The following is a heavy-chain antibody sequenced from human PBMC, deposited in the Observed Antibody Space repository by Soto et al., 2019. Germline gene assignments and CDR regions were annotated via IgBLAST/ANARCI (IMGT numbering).Heavy chain of an antibody. CDR2: IYYSGST. D-gene: IGHD4-17*01. CDR3: ASSIPEGYGDYYEIDY. J-gene: IGHJ4*02. V-gene: IGHV4-59*01. Sequence: SETLSLTCTVSGGSISSYYWSWIRQPPGKGLEWIGYIYYSGSTNYNPSLKSRVTISVDTSKNQFSLKLSSVTAADTAVYYCASSIPEGYGDYYEIDYWGQGTLVTVSS. CDR1: GGSISSYY.